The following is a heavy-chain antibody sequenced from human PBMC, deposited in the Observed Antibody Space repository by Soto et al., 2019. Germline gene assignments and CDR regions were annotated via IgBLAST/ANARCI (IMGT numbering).Heavy chain of an antibody. D-gene: IGHD2-2*01. J-gene: IGHJ3*02. Sequence: EVQRLESGGGLVQPGGSLRLSCSASGFTFSSYAMSWVRQAPGKGLEWDSAITASGDTTYYEDSVKGRFTIARDNSKSKMYLQMNILRAEDTAVYYCAKVRPLRDCTRTSCLGAFDIWGQGTMVTVSS. CDR3: AKVRPLRDCTRTSCLGAFDI. V-gene: IGHV3-23*01. CDR2: ITASGDTT. CDR1: GFTFSSYA.